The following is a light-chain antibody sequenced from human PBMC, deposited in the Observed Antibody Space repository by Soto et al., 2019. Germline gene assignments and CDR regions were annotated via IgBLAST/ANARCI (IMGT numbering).Light chain of an antibody. V-gene: IGKV1-5*03. Sequence: IQMPQSPSSLSASVADTDTQPCQASQDISNYLNWYQQKPGKAPKLLIYKASTLKSGVPSRFSGSGSGTEFTLTISSLQADDFATYYCQQYNDLSSFGGGIEVDI. CDR2: KAS. J-gene: IGKJ4*01. CDR3: QQYNDLSS. CDR1: QDISNY.